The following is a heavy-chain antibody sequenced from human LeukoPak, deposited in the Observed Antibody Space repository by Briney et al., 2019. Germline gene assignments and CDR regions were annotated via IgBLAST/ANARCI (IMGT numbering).Heavy chain of an antibody. J-gene: IGHJ4*02. Sequence: PGGSLRLSCAASGFTFDDYAMHWVRQAPGKGLEWVSLISGDGGSTYYADSVKGRFTISRDNSKNSLYLQMNSLRTEDTALYYCAKVGYDSSGYLTLQLCFDYWGQGTLVTVSS. CDR1: GFTFDDYA. V-gene: IGHV3-43*02. CDR3: AKVGYDSSGYLTLQLCFDY. D-gene: IGHD3-22*01. CDR2: ISGDGGST.